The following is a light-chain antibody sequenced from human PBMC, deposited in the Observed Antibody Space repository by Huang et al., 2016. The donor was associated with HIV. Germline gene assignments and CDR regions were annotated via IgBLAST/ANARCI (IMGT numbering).Light chain of an antibody. CDR1: QSVFYSSNNKNY. J-gene: IGKJ1*01. CDR2: CAS. CDR3: QQYDSSPPT. Sequence: DIVMTQSPASLAMSLGERASINCKSSQSVFYSSNNKNYLAWYTQKPGQPPKLLIYCASTREAGVPDRFSGSGSGTDFTLTIRSLQAEDVAVYYCQQYDSSPPTFGQGTKVEIK. V-gene: IGKV4-1*01.